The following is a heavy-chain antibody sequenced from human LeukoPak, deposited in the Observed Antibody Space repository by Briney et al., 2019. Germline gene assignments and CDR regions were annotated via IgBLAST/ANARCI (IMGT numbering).Heavy chain of an antibody. CDR3: ARDLAVAGYFDY. D-gene: IGHD6-19*01. V-gene: IGHV3-21*01. Sequence: PGGSLRLSCAASVFTFSSYSMKCVRQARGRGLEWVSSISSSRYIYYGDSVKGRFTISRDNATNSLYLQMNSLRAEDTAVYYCARDLAVAGYFDYWGQGTLVTVSS. CDR2: ISSSRYI. CDR1: VFTFSSYS. J-gene: IGHJ4*02.